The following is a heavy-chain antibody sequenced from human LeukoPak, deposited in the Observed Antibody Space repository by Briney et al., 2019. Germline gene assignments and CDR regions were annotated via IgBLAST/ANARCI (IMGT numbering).Heavy chain of an antibody. CDR3: ARERLGELSDAFDI. V-gene: IGHV4-59*01. J-gene: IGHJ3*02. D-gene: IGHD3-16*02. CDR2: IYYSGST. CDR1: GGSISSYY. Sequence: SETLSLSCTVSGGSISSYYWSRIRQPPGKGLEWIGYIYYSGSTNYNPSLKSRVTIPVDTSKNQFSLKLSSVTAADTAVYYCARERLGELSDAFDIWGQGTMVTVSS.